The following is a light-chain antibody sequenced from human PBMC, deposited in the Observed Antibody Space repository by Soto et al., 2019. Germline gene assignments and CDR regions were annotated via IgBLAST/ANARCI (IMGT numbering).Light chain of an antibody. V-gene: IGKV3-11*01. CDR2: DAS. J-gene: IGKJ1*01. CDR3: HQYGSSSWT. CDR1: QSVSSY. Sequence: EIVLTQSPATLSLSPGERATPSCRASQSVSSYLAWYQQKPGQAPRLLIYDASNRATGIPARFSGSGSGTDFTLTISSLEPEDFAVYYCHQYGSSSWTFGQGTKVDIK.